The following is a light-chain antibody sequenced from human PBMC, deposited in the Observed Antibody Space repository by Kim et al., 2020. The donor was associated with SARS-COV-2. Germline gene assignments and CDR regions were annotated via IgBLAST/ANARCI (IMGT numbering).Light chain of an antibody. Sequence: KTVTISCTRSSGTIVSNYVQWYQQRPGSSPSIVIYENKKRPSGVPDRFSGSIDSSSNSASLTISGLKTEDEADYCCQSYDTNNHRVFGGGTQLTVL. CDR3: QSYDTNNHRV. V-gene: IGLV6-57*01. CDR1: SGTIVSNY. J-gene: IGLJ3*02. CDR2: ENK.